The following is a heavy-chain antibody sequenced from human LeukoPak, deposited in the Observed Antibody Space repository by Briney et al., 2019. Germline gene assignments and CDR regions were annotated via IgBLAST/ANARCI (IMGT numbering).Heavy chain of an antibody. Sequence: SETLSLTCTVSGGSISSYYWSWIRQPPGKGLEWIGYIYYSGSTHYNPSLKSRVTISVDTSKNQFSLKLSSVTAADTAVYYCAREVGPSHYFDYWGQGTLVTVSS. CDR1: GGSISSYY. D-gene: IGHD1-26*01. CDR3: AREVGPSHYFDY. CDR2: IYYSGST. J-gene: IGHJ4*02. V-gene: IGHV4-59*12.